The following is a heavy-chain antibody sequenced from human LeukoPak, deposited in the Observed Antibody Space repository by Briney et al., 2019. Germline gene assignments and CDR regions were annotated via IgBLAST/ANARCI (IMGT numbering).Heavy chain of an antibody. D-gene: IGHD5-24*01. J-gene: IGHJ4*02. Sequence: PSGTLSLTCAVSGGSISSSNWWSWVRQPPGKGLEWIGEIYHSGSTNYNPSLKSRVTISVDKSKNQFSLKLSSVTAADTAVYYCARDPRGDGYTNGYFDYWGQGTLVTVSS. CDR2: IYHSGST. CDR1: GGSISSSNW. CDR3: ARDPRGDGYTNGYFDY. V-gene: IGHV4-4*02.